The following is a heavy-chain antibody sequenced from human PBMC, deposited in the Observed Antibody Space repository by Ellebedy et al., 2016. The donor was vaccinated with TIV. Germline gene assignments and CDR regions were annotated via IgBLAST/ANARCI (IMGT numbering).Heavy chain of an antibody. J-gene: IGHJ2*01. CDR1: GGSISRSNYY. D-gene: IGHD3-10*01. V-gene: IGHV4-39*01. CDR3: ARHFLVDFYGSESSPYWYFDL. CDR2: FYYSGSN. Sequence: SETLSHTXTVSGGSISRSNYYWGWIRQPPGRGQEWIGCFYYSGSNFYNPSLQSRVTISVDTSKNHFALKLSSVTAADTAVYYCARHFLVDFYGSESSPYWYFDLWGRGTLVTVSS.